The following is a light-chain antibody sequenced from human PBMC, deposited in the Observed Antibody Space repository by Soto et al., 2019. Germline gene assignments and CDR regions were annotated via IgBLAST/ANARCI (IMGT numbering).Light chain of an antibody. V-gene: IGLV7-43*01. Sequence: QAVVTQEPSLTVSPAGTVPPTCSSSTGPVLGPLYQNWFQQKPGQAPRPLIYSISNKHSWTPARFSGSLLGGKATLTLSSVQPEDEAEYFCLLYFDSDRVFGGGTKLTVL. J-gene: IGLJ2*01. CDR2: SIS. CDR1: TGPVLGPLY. CDR3: LLYFDSDRV.